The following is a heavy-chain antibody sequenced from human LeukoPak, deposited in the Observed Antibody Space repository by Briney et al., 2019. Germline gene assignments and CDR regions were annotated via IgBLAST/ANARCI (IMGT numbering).Heavy chain of an antibody. CDR3: AEDPPMVRGVSPSFDY. V-gene: IGHV3-23*01. D-gene: IGHD3-10*01. Sequence: PGGSLGLSCAASGFTFSSYAMSWVRQAPGKGLERVPAISGSGGSTYYADSVKGRFTISRDNSKNTLYLQMNSLRAEDTAVYYCAEDPPMVRGVSPSFDYWGQGTLVTVSS. J-gene: IGHJ4*02. CDR2: ISGSGGST. CDR1: GFTFSSYA.